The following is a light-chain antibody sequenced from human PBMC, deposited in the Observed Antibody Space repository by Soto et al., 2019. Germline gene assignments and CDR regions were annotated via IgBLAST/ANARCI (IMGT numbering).Light chain of an antibody. Sequence: QSALTQPASVSASPGQSITISCSGSSSDVGGYDYVSWYQQHPGKAPKLVIYEVNNRPYGVSDRFSGSKSGNTASLTISGVQADDEADYYCSSYRDTSKLVFGPGTKVTVL. V-gene: IGLV2-14*01. CDR1: SSDVGGYDY. CDR2: EVN. CDR3: SSYRDTSKLV. J-gene: IGLJ1*01.